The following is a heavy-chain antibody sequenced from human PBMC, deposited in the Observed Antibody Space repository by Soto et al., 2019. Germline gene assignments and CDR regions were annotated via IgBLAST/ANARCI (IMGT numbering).Heavy chain of an antibody. CDR3: AASVQTGTTYEYYFDY. CDR1: GYSFTSYW. CDR2: IDPSDSYT. D-gene: IGHD1-7*01. Sequence: GESLKISCKGSGYSFTSYWISCVRQMPGKGLEWMGRIDPSDSYTNYSPSFQGHVTISADKSISTAYLQWSSLKASDTAMYYCAASVQTGTTYEYYFDYWGQGTLVTVSS. J-gene: IGHJ4*02. V-gene: IGHV5-10-1*01.